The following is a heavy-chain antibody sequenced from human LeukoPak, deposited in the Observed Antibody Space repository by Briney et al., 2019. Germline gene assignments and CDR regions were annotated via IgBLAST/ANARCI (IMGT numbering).Heavy chain of an antibody. CDR1: GFTFSSYG. J-gene: IGHJ4*02. CDR3: ARDWGYDSSGYYGYFDY. CDR2: IWYDGSNK. Sequence: GGSLRLSCAASGFTFSSYGMHWVRQAPGKGLEWVAVIWYDGSNKYYADSVKGRFTISRDNSKNTLYLQMNSLRAEDTAVYYCARDWGYDSSGYYGYFDYWGQGTLVTVPS. D-gene: IGHD3-22*01. V-gene: IGHV3-33*01.